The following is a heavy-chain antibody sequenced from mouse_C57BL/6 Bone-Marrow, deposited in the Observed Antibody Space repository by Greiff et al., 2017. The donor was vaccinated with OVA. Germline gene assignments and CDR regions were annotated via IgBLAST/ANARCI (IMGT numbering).Heavy chain of an antibody. Sequence: QVQLQQSGAELARPGASVKLSCKASGYTFTSYGISWVKQRTGQGLEWIGEIYPRSGNTYYNEKFNGKATLTADKSSSTAYMELRSLTSEDSAVYFCARPTSTGFAYWGQGTLVTVSA. V-gene: IGHV1-81*01. CDR3: ARPTSTGFAY. J-gene: IGHJ3*01. CDR2: IYPRSGNT. CDR1: GYTFTSYG. D-gene: IGHD1-1*01.